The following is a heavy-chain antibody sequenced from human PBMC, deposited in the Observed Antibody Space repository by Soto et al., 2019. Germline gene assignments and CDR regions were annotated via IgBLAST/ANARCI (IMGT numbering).Heavy chain of an antibody. J-gene: IGHJ4*02. V-gene: IGHV1-18*04. D-gene: IGHD5-12*01. CDR1: GYTFTSSG. CDR2: ISGNNGVT. Sequence: QVQLVQSGPEVKKPEASVKVSCKASGYTFTSSGISWVRQAPGQGPEWMAWISGNNGVTNYAQNFQGRVTLTIDSSTTTAYMEVRSLSSADTAIYYCARDHGGYGTFDYLGQGTLVTVSS. CDR3: ARDHGGYGTFDY.